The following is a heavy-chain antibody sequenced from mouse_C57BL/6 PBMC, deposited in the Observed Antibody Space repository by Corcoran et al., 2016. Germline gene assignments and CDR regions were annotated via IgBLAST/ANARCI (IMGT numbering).Heavy chain of an antibody. CDR1: GYTFTDYY. J-gene: IGHJ3*01. CDR3: ARPVV. V-gene: IGHV1-26*01. D-gene: IGHD1-1*01. Sequence: EVQLQQSGPELVKPGASVKISCKASGYTFTDYYMNWVKQSHGKSLEWIGDINPNNGGTIYNQKFKGKATLTVDNSSSTAYIELRSLTSEDSAVYYCARPVVWGQGTLVTVSA. CDR2: INPNNGGT.